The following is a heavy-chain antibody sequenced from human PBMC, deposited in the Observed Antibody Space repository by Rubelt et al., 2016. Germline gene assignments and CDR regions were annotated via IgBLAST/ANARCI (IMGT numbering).Heavy chain of an antibody. CDR1: GGSISSTAYY. Sequence: QLQLQLSGPRLVKPSETLSLTCTVSGGSISSTAYYWGWVRQPPGKGLEWIGSIYSGWGADCNPSLKRRVTLSVDTPNHQVSRKLSSVTAADTAVYYGARVTYTGNYGRGWFDPWGQGTLVTVSS. V-gene: IGHV4-39*01. D-gene: IGHD1-1*01. CDR2: IYSGWGA. J-gene: IGHJ5*02. CDR3: ARVTYTGNYGRGWFDP.